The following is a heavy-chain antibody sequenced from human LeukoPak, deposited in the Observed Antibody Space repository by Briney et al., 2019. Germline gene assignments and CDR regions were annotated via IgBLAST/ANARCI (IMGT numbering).Heavy chain of an antibody. CDR3: TRNSNDYVWGSYFHWFDP. Sequence: PGGSLRLSCAASGFTFSTYSMNRVRQAPGKGLEWVSYISSSTSTIYYADSVKGRFTISRDNAKNSLYLQMNSLRAEDTAVYYCTRNSNDYVWGSYFHWFDPWGQGTLVTVSS. CDR1: GFTFSTYS. D-gene: IGHD3-16*01. J-gene: IGHJ5*02. CDR2: ISSSTSTI. V-gene: IGHV3-48*01.